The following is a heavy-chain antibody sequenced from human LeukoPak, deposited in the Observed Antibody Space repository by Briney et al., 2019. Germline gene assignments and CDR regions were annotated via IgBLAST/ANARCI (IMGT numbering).Heavy chain of an antibody. Sequence: ASVKVSCRASGFIFTDYSIHWVRRAPGQGLEWMGWINPNSGDTNYAQNFQGRVTMTRDTSISTAYMELSRLRSDDTAVYYRARAEYSSGLNWFDPWGQGTLVTVSS. D-gene: IGHD6-19*01. CDR1: GFIFTDYS. CDR2: INPNSGDT. V-gene: IGHV1-2*02. J-gene: IGHJ5*02. CDR3: ARAEYSSGLNWFDP.